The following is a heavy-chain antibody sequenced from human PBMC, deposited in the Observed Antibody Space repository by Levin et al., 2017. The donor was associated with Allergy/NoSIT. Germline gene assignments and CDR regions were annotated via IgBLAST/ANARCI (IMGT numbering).Heavy chain of an antibody. Sequence: GESLKISCAASGFTFSSYWMSWVRQAPGKGLEWVANIKQDGSEKYYVDSVKGRFTISRDNAKNSLYLQMNSLRAEDTAVYYCARDPVAVVATGRNYMDVWGKGTTVTVSS. CDR2: IKQDGSEK. J-gene: IGHJ6*03. V-gene: IGHV3-7*04. CDR3: ARDPVAVVATGRNYMDV. CDR1: GFTFSSYW. D-gene: IGHD5-12*01.